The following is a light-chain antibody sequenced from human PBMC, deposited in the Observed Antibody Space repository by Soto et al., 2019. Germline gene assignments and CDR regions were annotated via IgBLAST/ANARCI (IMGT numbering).Light chain of an antibody. CDR1: SSDVGAYNY. CDR2: EVS. CDR3: CSFTGSGTWV. J-gene: IGLJ3*02. V-gene: IGLV2-14*01. Sequence: QSVLTQPASVSGSPGQSITISCTGTSSDVGAYNYVSWCQQHSGKAPKLIIYEVSRRPSGISDRFSGSKSGNTASLTISGLQAEDEGDYYCCSFTGSGTWVFGGGTKLTVL.